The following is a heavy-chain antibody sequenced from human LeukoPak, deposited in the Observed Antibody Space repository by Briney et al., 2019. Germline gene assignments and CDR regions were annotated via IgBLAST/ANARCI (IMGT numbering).Heavy chain of an antibody. D-gene: IGHD1-1*01. CDR2: ISNNGNT. J-gene: IGHJ5*02. Sequence: PSETLSLTCNVSGGSINSGGYYWSWIRQHPGQGLEWLGYISNNGNTYYSPSFERRTSMSVDTSKDQFSLRLTLVTAADTAIYYCARTTVHPNKFDPWGQGTLVTVSS. CDR1: GGSINSGGYY. V-gene: IGHV4-31*03. CDR3: ARTTVHPNKFDP.